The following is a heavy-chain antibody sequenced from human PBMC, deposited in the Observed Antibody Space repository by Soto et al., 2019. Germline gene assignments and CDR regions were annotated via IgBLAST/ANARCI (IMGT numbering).Heavy chain of an antibody. CDR1: GGSISSSSYY. Sequence: SETLSLTCTVSGGSISSSSYYWGWIRQPPGKGLEWIGSIYYSGSTYYNPSLKSRVTISVDTSKNQFSLKLSSVTAADTAVYYCARHSVVSRLAAFDIWGQGTMVTVS. CDR3: ARHSVVSRLAAFDI. V-gene: IGHV4-39*01. D-gene: IGHD6-19*01. CDR2: IYYSGST. J-gene: IGHJ3*02.